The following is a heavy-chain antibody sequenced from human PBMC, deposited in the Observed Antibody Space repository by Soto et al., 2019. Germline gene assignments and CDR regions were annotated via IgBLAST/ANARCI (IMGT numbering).Heavy chain of an antibody. V-gene: IGHV1-69*06. D-gene: IGHD2-15*01. J-gene: IGHJ3*02. CDR3: ASAIVVVVAATRGLDAFDI. Sequence: QVQLVQSGAEVKKPGSSVKVSCKASGGTFSSYAISWVRQAPGQGLEWMGGIIPLFGTANYAQKFQGRVTITADKSTSTAYMELSSLRSEDTAVYYCASAIVVVVAATRGLDAFDIWGQGTMVTVSS. CDR1: GGTFSSYA. CDR2: IIPLFGTA.